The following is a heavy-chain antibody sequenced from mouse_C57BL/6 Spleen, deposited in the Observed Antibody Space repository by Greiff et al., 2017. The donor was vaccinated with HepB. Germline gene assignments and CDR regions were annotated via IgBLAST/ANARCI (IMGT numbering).Heavy chain of an antibody. V-gene: IGHV1-62-2*01. CDR1: GYTFTEYT. CDR3: ARHEDGIYYDYRYFDY. Sequence: QVQLQQSGAELVKPGASVKLSCKASGYTFTEYTIHWVKQRSGQGLEWIGWFYPGSGSIKYNEKFKDKATSTADKSSSTVYMELSRLTSEDSAVYFCARHEDGIYYDYRYFDYWGQGTTLTVSS. D-gene: IGHD2-4*01. CDR2: FYPGSGSI. J-gene: IGHJ2*01.